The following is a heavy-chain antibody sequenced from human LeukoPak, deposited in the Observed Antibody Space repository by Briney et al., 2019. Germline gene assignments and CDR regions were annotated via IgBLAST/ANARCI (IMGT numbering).Heavy chain of an antibody. CDR1: GNTLTQLS. Sequence: ASVKVSCKVSGNTLTQLSMHWLRQAPGKGLEWMGGFDPVDGETIYAQKFQGRVTMTEDTSTDTAYMELSSLRSEDTAVYYCATDRLLNSGSYSGFDYWGQGTLVTVSS. D-gene: IGHD1-26*01. V-gene: IGHV1-24*01. J-gene: IGHJ4*02. CDR3: ATDRLLNSGSYSGFDY. CDR2: FDPVDGET.